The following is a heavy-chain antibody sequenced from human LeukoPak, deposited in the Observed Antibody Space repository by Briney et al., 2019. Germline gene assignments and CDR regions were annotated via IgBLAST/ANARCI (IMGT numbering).Heavy chain of an antibody. CDR1: GYIFSSYD. V-gene: IGHV1-8*01. CDR3: TRGLRREQQLLRAFDD. Sequence: ASVKVSCKASGYIFSSYDINWVRQATGQGLEWMGWMNPNGGNTGYAQKFQGRVSMTSNTSISTAYMELSSLRSEDTAVYYCTRGLRREQQLLRAFDDWGQGTLVTVSS. CDR2: MNPNGGNT. D-gene: IGHD6-13*01. J-gene: IGHJ4*02.